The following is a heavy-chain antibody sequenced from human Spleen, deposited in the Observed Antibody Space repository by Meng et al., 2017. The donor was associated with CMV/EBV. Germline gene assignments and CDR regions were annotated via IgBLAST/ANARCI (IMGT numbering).Heavy chain of an antibody. J-gene: IGHJ4*02. Sequence: GESLKISCVACGFTFSSYGLHWVRQAPGKGLQWVAFVNYDGTKKHYSEYVKGRLTISRHNSKNTLDLQMDSLRPEDTALYYCATDSSAFRPLYFDFWGQGTLVTVSS. D-gene: IGHD3-22*01. CDR3: ATDSSAFRPLYFDF. V-gene: IGHV3-30*02. CDR1: GFTFSSYG. CDR2: VNYDGTKK.